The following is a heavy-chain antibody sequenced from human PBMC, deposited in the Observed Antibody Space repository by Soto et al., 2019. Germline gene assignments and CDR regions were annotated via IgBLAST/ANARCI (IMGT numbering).Heavy chain of an antibody. CDR2: MNPGSGDT. CDR1: GYSFTNND. CDR3: ARMATFGSLNWFDP. J-gene: IGHJ5*02. V-gene: IGHV1-8*01. D-gene: IGHD3-10*01. Sequence: ASVKVSCKASGYSFTNNDVSWVRQATGQGLEWMGWMNPGSGDTGYAQKFQGRVAMTRDISIATAYMELSSLRSDDTAIYYCARMATFGSLNWFDPWGQGTLVTVSS.